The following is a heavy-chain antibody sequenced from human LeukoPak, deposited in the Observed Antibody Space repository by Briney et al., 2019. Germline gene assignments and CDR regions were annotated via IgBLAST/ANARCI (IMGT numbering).Heavy chain of an antibody. V-gene: IGHV1-3*03. Sequence: GASVKVSCKASGYTFTSYAMHWVRQAPGQRLEWMGWINTGNGNTKYSQEVQGRVTITRDTSRSTAYMGLSSLRSEDTAVYYCARERIMITFGGVDSSYYYYYMDVWGKGTTVTVSS. CDR3: ARERIMITFGGVDSSYYYYYMDV. CDR2: INTGNGNT. CDR1: GYTFTSYA. J-gene: IGHJ6*03. D-gene: IGHD3-16*01.